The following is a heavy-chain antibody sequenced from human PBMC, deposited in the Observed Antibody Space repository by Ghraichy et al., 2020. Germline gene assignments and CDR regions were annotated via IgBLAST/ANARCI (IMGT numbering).Heavy chain of an antibody. J-gene: IGHJ4*02. V-gene: IGHV4-61*08. CDR1: GGSVSSGGHH. CDR2: INSDGST. CDR3: AMYHGGGGGTGF. D-gene: IGHD1-1*01. Sequence: SETLSLTCTVSGGSVSSGGHHWGWIRQPPGEGLEWIGFINSDGSTNYNPSLKSRVTISLDTSKNQFSLKLTSVTAADTAVFYCAMYHGGGGGTGFWGPGTLVTVSS.